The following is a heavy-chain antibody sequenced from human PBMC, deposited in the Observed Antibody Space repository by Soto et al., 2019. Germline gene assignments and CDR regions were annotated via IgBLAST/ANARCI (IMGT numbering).Heavy chain of an antibody. V-gene: IGHV3-15*01. Sequence: GGSLRLSCAASGFTFSNAWMSWVRQAPGKGLEWGGRIKSKTDGGTTYYAAPVKGRFTISRDDSKNTLYLQMNSLKTEDTAVYYCTTDNLLFNWLDPWGQETLVPV. J-gene: IGHJ5*02. CDR1: GFTFSNAW. CDR3: TTDNLLFNWLDP. D-gene: IGHD2-21*02. CDR2: IKSKTDGGTT.